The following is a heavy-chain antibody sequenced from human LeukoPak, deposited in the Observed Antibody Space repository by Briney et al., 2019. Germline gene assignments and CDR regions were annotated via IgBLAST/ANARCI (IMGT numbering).Heavy chain of an antibody. Sequence: SETLSLTCTVSGGSVSSGSYYWSWIRQPPGKGLEWIGYIYYSGSTNYNPSLKSRVTISVDTSKNQFSLKLSSVTAADTAVYYCASYYGDYTLGYYYYYGMDVWGQGTTVTVSS. CDR1: GGSVSSGSYY. CDR2: IYYSGST. J-gene: IGHJ6*02. V-gene: IGHV4-61*01. D-gene: IGHD4-17*01. CDR3: ASYYGDYTLGYYYYYGMDV.